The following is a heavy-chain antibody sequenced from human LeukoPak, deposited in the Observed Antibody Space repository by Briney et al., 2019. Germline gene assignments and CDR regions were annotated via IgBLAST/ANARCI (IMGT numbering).Heavy chain of an antibody. J-gene: IGHJ4*02. CDR2: ISVGGTKT. Sequence: SGGSLRLSCAASGFTFSSYAMSWVRQAPGKGLEWVSAISVGGTKTHYADSVRGRFTISRDDSKKTLYLQMSSLRAEDTAVYYCAKDWSAAHWGQGTLVTVSS. V-gene: IGHV3-23*01. D-gene: IGHD2-15*01. CDR3: AKDWSAAH. CDR1: GFTFSSYA.